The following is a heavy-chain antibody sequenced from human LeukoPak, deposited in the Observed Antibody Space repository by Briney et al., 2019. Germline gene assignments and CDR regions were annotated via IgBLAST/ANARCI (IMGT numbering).Heavy chain of an antibody. Sequence: GGSLGLPCAASGFTLSDSSVYWVRQASGKGLEWLGRIRSKANNYAISYAASVKGRFTVSRDDSKNMAYLQMSSLRTEDTAIYYCTRLGDYSEAGGYWGQGTLVTVSS. CDR2: IRSKANNYAI. V-gene: IGHV3-73*01. CDR1: GFTLSDSS. D-gene: IGHD4-11*01. J-gene: IGHJ4*02. CDR3: TRLGDYSEAGGY.